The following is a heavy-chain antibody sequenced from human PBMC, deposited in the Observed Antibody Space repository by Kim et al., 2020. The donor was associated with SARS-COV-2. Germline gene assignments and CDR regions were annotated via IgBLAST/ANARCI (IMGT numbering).Heavy chain of an antibody. V-gene: IGHV3-21*01. Sequence: YIYHADSATGRYTISRDNAKNSLYLQMNSLKAEDTAVYYCARDGFVGFDYWGQGTLVTVSS. D-gene: IGHD3-3*01. CDR2: YI. CDR3: ARDGFVGFDY. J-gene: IGHJ4*02.